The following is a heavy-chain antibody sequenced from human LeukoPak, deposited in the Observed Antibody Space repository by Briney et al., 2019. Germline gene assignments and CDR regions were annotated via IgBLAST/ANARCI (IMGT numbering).Heavy chain of an antibody. V-gene: IGHV3-74*01. Sequence: GGSLRLSCAASGFTFSTYWMHWVRQAPGKGLVWVSRINTDGSSTSYADSVKGRFTISRDNTKNTLYLQMSSLRAEDTAVYYCATARPISDYYMDVWGKGTTVTLSS. CDR3: ATARPISDYYMDV. J-gene: IGHJ6*03. CDR1: GFTFSTYW. CDR2: INTDGSST.